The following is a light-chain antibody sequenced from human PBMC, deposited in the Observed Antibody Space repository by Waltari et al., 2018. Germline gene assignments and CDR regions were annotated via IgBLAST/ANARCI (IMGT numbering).Light chain of an antibody. V-gene: IGKV3-15*01. J-gene: IGKJ2*01. CDR2: GAS. CDR3: QQYSEWPYT. CDR1: QSISSN. Sequence: EIVMTQSPATLSVSPGERATLSCRASQSISSNLAWYQHKHCQPPRLLVYGASTRATGFPARFSGSGSGTEFTLTISSLQSEDFAVYYCQQYSEWPYTFGQGTKLEIK.